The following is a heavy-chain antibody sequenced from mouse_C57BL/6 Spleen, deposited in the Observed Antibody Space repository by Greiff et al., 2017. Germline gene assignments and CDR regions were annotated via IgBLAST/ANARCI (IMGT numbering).Heavy chain of an antibody. CDR2: VSIGGSNT. CDR1: GISFSSYT. V-gene: IGHV5-9*01. CDR3: ARHGDYAAFDY. D-gene: IGHD2-4*01. Sequence: EVMLVESGGGLVKPGGSVKLSCAVSGISFSSYTKSWGGQRQEKRLDWLATVSIGGSNTYYPDSVKGRFTISRDNAKNTLYLQMSSLRSEDTALYYCARHGDYAAFDYWGQGTTLTVSS. J-gene: IGHJ2*01.